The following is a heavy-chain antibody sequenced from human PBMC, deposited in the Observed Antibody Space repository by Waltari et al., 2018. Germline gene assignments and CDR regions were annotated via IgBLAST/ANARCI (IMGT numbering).Heavy chain of an antibody. CDR2: IIPIFGTA. V-gene: IGHV1-69*01. J-gene: IGHJ4*02. CDR3: ARAGRDYGGNGNNFYYCDY. CDR1: GGTFSSYA. D-gene: IGHD4-17*01. Sequence: QVQLVQSGAEVKKPGSSVKVSCKASGGTFSSYAISWVRQAPGQGLDWMGGIIPIFGTANDAQKFQGRVTITADESTSTSYMELSSLRSEDTAVYYCARAGRDYGGNGNNFYYCDYWGQGTLVTVSS.